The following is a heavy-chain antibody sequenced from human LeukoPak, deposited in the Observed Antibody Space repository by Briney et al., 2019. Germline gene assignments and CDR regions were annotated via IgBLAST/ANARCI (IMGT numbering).Heavy chain of an antibody. CDR3: ARGLIYFEV. D-gene: IGHD3-9*01. CDR1: GFTFSSYG. Sequence: GGSLRLSCAASGFTFSSYGMHWVRQAPGKGLEWVANIKDDGSEKSYEDSVKGRFTISRDNANNAVYLQMDTLRVEDTAVYYCARGLIYFEVWGQGTLVSVSS. V-gene: IGHV3-7*04. CDR2: IKDDGSEK. J-gene: IGHJ4*02.